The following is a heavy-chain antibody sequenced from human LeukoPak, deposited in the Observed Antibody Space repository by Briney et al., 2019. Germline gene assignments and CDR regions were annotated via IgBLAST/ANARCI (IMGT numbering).Heavy chain of an antibody. V-gene: IGHV4-34*01. Sequence: SETLSLTCAVYGVSFSGYYWSWIRQPPGKGLEWIGEINHSGSTNYNPSLKSRVTISVDTSKNQFSLKLSSVTAADTAVYYCARERELLIYFDYWGQGTLVTVSS. CDR3: ARERELLIYFDY. CDR1: GVSFSGYY. CDR2: INHSGST. J-gene: IGHJ4*02. D-gene: IGHD1-26*01.